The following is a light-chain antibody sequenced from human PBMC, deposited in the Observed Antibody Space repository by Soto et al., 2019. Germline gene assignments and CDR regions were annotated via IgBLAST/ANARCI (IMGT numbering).Light chain of an antibody. V-gene: IGKV1-6*01. CDR3: LQDYNYPRT. CDR2: AAS. J-gene: IGKJ1*01. CDR1: QGIRDE. Sequence: AIPMTQSPSSLSASVGDRVTITCRASQGIRDELGWYQQKAGKAPNLLISAASRLQSGVPSRFSGRGSGTDFTPTFSSLQPEDFATYYCLQDYNYPRTFGQGTKVELK.